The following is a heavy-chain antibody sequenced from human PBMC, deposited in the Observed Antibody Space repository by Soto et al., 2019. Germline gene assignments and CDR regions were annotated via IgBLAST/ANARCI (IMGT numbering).Heavy chain of an antibody. CDR3: ARLPWADYGGIFDP. Sequence: QVQLQESGPGLVKPSETLSLTCTVSGGSISNYYWSWIRHPPGKKLEWIGYIYYSGSTNYTPSLKRRVTITVDTSKNQFPLKLYSVTTADTAMYYCARLPWADYGGIFDPWGQGTLVTVSS. V-gene: IGHV4-59*01. CDR1: GGSISNYY. D-gene: IGHD4-17*01. CDR2: IYYSGST. J-gene: IGHJ5*02.